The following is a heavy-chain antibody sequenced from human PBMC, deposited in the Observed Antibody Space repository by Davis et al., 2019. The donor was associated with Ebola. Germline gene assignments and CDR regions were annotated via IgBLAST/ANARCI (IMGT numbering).Heavy chain of an antibody. CDR1: GFTFSGSA. J-gene: IGHJ4*02. V-gene: IGHV3-7*01. CDR2: IKQDGSEK. D-gene: IGHD2-21*01. CDR3: AKHIGY. Sequence: PGGSLRLSCAASGFTFSGSAMHWVRQASGKGLEWVANIKQDGSEKYYVDSVKGRFTISRDNAKNSLYLQMNSLRAEDTAVYYCAKHIGYWGQGTLVTVSS.